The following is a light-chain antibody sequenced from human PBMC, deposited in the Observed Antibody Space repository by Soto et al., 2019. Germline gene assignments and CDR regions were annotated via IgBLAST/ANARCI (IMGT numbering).Light chain of an antibody. CDR1: QSFSNN. J-gene: IGKJ5*01. Sequence: EIVMTQSPATLSVSPGERATLSCRASQSFSNNLAWYQQKPGQAPRLLIYGASTRATGIPARFSGSGSGTEFTLTISSLEPEDFAVYYCQQRSNWPPTFGQGTRLEIK. V-gene: IGKV3-15*01. CDR3: QQRSNWPPT. CDR2: GAS.